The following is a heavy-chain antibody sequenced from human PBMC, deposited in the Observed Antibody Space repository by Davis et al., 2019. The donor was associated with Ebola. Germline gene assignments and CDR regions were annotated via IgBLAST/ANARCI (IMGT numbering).Heavy chain of an antibody. CDR1: GDSVSSGG. CDR2: TYYNSKWYS. J-gene: IGHJ4*02. D-gene: IGHD6-19*01. Sequence: HSQTLSLTCAISGDSVSSGGWNWIRQSPSRGLEWLGRTYYNSKWYSDYAVSVKSRITINPDTSKNQFSLQLNSVTPEDTAVYYCARGWLASGFDSWGQGTLVTVSS. CDR3: ARGWLASGFDS. V-gene: IGHV6-1*01.